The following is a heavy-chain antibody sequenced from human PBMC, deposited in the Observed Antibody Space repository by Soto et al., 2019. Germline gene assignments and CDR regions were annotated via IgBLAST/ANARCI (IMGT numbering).Heavy chain of an antibody. CDR2: ISQSGNT. V-gene: IGHV4-34*01. D-gene: IGHD6-6*01. CDR1: IVSISGYY. J-gene: IGHJ4*02. CDR3: ARAPKVSGSSQTRPDF. Sequence: PSETLSLTCSIYIVSISGYYCSWLRQPPGKGLEWIGEISQSGNTNYSPSLKSRVSISIDTSKKQFSLNLASVSAADTAVYYCARAPKVSGSSQTRPDFWGQGTLVTVS.